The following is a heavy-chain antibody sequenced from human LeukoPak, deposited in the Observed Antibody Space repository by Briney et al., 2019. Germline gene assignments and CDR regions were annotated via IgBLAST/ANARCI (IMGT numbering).Heavy chain of an antibody. V-gene: IGHV4-59*08. CDR3: ARQPPHRYSSSWPPLYYYGMDV. CDR1: PSSTTNYC. D-gene: IGHD4-11*01. J-gene: IGHJ6*02. Sequence: AETLSLTCTVPPSSTTNYCSSWVRQPPGKGLQWIGFIYHTGSTRYHPSLRSRVTISVDTSKEQFSLELRSVRAAATAVYYCARQPPHRYSSSWPPLYYYGMDVWGQGATVTDSS. CDR2: IYHTGST.